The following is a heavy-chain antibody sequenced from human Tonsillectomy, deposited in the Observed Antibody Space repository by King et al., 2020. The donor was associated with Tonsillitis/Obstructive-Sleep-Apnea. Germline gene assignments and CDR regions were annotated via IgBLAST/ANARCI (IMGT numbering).Heavy chain of an antibody. D-gene: IGHD1-14*01. CDR3: ARVTGNTDGNWFDP. Sequence: QLVQSGAEVKMPGSSVKVSCKASGGTLSSYSIAWVRQAPGRGLEWVGRIIPILGLTNYAQKLQGRVTITADTSTSTAYMEMSSLISEDTSVYYCARVTGNTDGNWFDPWGQGTLVTVSS. CDR1: GGTLSSYS. V-gene: IGHV1-69*04. J-gene: IGHJ5*02. CDR2: IIPILGLT.